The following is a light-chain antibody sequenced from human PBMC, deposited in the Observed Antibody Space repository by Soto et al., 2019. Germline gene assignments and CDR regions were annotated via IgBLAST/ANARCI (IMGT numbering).Light chain of an antibody. V-gene: IGKV3D-15*01. CDR2: AAS. J-gene: IGKJ1*01. CDR3: KQYNNWWT. Sequence: VMTQAPATRSVSPGERATLSCRASQSVSSSLAWYQQKPGQAPRLLIYAASTRATGTQARFSGSGSGTEFTLTIKSLQSEDFAVYYCKQYNNWWTFGQGTKVDIK. CDR1: QSVSSS.